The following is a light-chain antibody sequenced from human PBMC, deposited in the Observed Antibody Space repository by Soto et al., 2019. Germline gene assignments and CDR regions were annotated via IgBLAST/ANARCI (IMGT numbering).Light chain of an antibody. J-gene: IGKJ4*01. CDR3: QYYNNWLAT. Sequence: EIVLTQSPVTLSLSPGERATLSCRASQSVSRYLAWYQQKPDQAPRLLIYGASTRATGVSARFSGSGSGTEFTLTISSLQSEDFTIYYCQYYNNWLATFGGGTKVDIK. CDR2: GAS. V-gene: IGKV3-15*01. CDR1: QSVSRY.